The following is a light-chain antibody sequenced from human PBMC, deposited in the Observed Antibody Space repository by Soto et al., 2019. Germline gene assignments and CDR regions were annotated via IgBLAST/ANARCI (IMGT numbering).Light chain of an antibody. CDR1: SNDVGGYNY. V-gene: IGLV2-8*01. Sequence: QSALTQPPSASGSPGQSVTISCTGTSNDVGGYNYVSWYQQHPGKAPKVMIYEVSKRPSGVPDRFSGSKSGNTASLTVSGLQAEDEADYYCSSYAGSNIFYVFGTGTQLTVL. CDR2: EVS. CDR3: SSYAGSNIFYV. J-gene: IGLJ1*01.